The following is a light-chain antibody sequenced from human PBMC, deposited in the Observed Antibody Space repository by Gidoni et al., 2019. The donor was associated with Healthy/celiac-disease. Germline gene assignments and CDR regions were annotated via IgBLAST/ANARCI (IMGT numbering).Light chain of an antibody. CDR1: QSVLYSSNNKNY. V-gene: IGKV4-1*01. CDR2: WAS. Sequence: DIVMTQPPATLDESLPERAPITCKSSQSVLYSSNNKNYLAWYQQKPGQPPKLLIYWASTRATGIPDRFSGSGSGTDFTLTISSLQSEDVAVYYCQQYYSSPYTFGQGTKLEIK. CDR3: QQYYSSPYT. J-gene: IGKJ2*01.